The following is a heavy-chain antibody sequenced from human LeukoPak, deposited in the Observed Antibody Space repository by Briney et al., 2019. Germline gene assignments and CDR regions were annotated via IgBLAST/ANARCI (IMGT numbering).Heavy chain of an antibody. Sequence: GASLRLSCAASGFTFSNYAMSWVRQAPGKGLEWVSATGGGSGIYYSDSMKRRFTISRDNSKNTLYLQINSLRAEDTAVYYSAKWGDYDVLTGYYVSDYWGREPWSPSRQ. V-gene: IGHV3-23*01. J-gene: IGHJ4*02. CDR1: GFTFSNYA. CDR3: AKWGDYDVLTGYYVSDY. D-gene: IGHD3-9*01. CDR2: TGGGSGI.